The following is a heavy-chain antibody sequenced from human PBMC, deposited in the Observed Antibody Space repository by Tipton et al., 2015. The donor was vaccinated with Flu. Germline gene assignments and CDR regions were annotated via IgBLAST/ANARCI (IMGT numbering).Heavy chain of an antibody. CDR2: ISSSGATF. D-gene: IGHD2/OR15-2a*01. J-gene: IGHJ4*02. CDR1: GFTFNNYE. CDR3: ARDWGEYDSAGYFDY. Sequence: SLRLSCAASGFTFNNYEFNWVRQAPGKGLEWISYISSSGATFYYADSVKGRFTISRDDAKNSLYLQMNSLRAEDTAVYYCARDWGEYDSAGYFDYWGQGTLVAVS. V-gene: IGHV3-48*03.